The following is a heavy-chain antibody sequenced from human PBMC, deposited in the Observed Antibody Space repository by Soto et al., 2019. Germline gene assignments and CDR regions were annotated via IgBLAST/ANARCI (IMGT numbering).Heavy chain of an antibody. J-gene: IGHJ4*02. D-gene: IGHD5-12*01. Sequence: GASVKVSCKASGYTFTSYYMHWVRQAPGQGLEWMGIINPSGGSTSYAQKFQGRVTMTRDTSTSTVYMELSSLRSEDTAVYYCARDSKRGYSGYDKLDYWGQGTLVTVS. V-gene: IGHV1-46*01. CDR1: GYTFTSYY. CDR2: INPSGGST. CDR3: ARDSKRGYSGYDKLDY.